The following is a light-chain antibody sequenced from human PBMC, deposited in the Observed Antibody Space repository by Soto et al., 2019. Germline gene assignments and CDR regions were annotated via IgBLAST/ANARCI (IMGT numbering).Light chain of an antibody. CDR3: LHYPLYSPWT. CDR2: DAS. CDR1: QNINMW. J-gene: IGKJ1*01. Sequence: DIQMTQSPSTLSASVGDRVTITCRASQNINMWLAWYQQKPGKAPKLLIYDASSLQSGVPSRFGGSGSGTDFTLSITSLLPDDCATYYCLHYPLYSPWTFGQGTKVEI. V-gene: IGKV1-5*01.